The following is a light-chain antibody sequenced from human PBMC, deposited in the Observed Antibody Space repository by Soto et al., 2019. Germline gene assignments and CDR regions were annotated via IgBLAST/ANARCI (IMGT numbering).Light chain of an antibody. Sequence: AIQVTQSPSSLSASVGDRVTINCRTSQGISTALAWYQQRPGGPPKLLIYGASTLESGVPSGFSGSGSGTDFTLVITNLQPEDFATYYCQQFSSYQTFGGGTKVEIK. CDR2: GAS. CDR3: QQFSSYQT. CDR1: QGISTA. J-gene: IGKJ4*01. V-gene: IGKV1-13*02.